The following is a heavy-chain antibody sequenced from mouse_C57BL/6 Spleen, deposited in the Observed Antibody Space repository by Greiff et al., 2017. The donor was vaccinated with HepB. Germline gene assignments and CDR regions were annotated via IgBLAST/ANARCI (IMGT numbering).Heavy chain of an antibody. V-gene: IGHV5-17*01. Sequence: EVQVVESGGGLVKPGGSLKLSCAASGFTFSDYGMHWVRQAPEKGLEWVAYISSGSSTSYYADTLKGRFPISRDNAKNTLFLQMTSLRSEDTAMYYCARKSGMVTTAYWYFDVWGTGTTVTVSS. D-gene: IGHD2-2*01. CDR1: GFTFSDYG. CDR3: ARKSGMVTTAYWYFDV. CDR2: ISSGSSTS. J-gene: IGHJ1*03.